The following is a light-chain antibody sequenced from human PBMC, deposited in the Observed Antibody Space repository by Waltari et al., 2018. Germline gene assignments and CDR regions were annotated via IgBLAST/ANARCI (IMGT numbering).Light chain of an antibody. CDR1: SRRSYY. CDR2: GKN. V-gene: IGLV3-19*01. Sequence: SSELTQDPAVSVALGQTVRITCQSDSRRSYYLTWYQQKQGQATVLVIYGKNNRPSGIPDRYSGSSSGNTASLTITGAQAEDEADYYCNSRDTNGSHPLFGGGTKLTVL. CDR3: NSRDTNGSHPL. J-gene: IGLJ2*01.